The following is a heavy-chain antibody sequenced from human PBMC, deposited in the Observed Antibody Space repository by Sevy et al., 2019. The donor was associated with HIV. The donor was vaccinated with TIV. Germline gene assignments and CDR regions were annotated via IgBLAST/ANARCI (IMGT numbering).Heavy chain of an antibody. J-gene: IGHJ4*02. Sequence: SETLSLTCTVSGGSFGSSSYYWNWIRQPAGKGLEWIGRIYTSGTTNYNPSIKRRVTMSVDTSKNQFSLKLSSVTAADTAVYYCAGRIAVAAFDYWGQGNLVTVSS. CDR1: GGSFGSSSYY. CDR3: AGRIAVAAFDY. CDR2: IYTSGTT. D-gene: IGHD6-19*01. V-gene: IGHV4-61*02.